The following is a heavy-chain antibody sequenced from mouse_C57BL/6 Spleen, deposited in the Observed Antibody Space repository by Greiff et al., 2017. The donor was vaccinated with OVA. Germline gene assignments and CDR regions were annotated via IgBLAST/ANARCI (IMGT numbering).Heavy chain of an antibody. J-gene: IGHJ2*01. CDR3: TREGLITTVVAGFDY. CDR1: GFTFSSYA. Sequence: EVQLVESGEGLVKPGGSLKLSCAASGFTFSSYAMSWVRQTPEKRLEWVAYISSGGDYIYYADTVKGRFTISRDNARNTLYLQMSSLKSEDTAMYYGTREGLITTVVAGFDYWGQGTTLTVSS. CDR2: ISSGGDYI. V-gene: IGHV5-9-1*02. D-gene: IGHD1-1*01.